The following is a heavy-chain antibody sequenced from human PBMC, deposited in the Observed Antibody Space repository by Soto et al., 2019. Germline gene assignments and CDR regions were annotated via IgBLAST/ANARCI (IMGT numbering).Heavy chain of an antibody. CDR3: AYLPCSGGSCYWFSFSGMDV. V-gene: IGHV2-5*02. CDR1: GFSLSTSGVG. CDR2: IYWDDDK. D-gene: IGHD2-15*01. Sequence: QITLKESGPTLVKPTQTLTLTCTFSGFSLSTSGVGVAWIRQPPGKALEWLALIYWDDDKRYRPSLESRLPITKDTSKNRVVLTMTNMDSVDTATYYCAYLPCSGGSCYWFSFSGMDVWGQGTTVTVSS. J-gene: IGHJ6*02.